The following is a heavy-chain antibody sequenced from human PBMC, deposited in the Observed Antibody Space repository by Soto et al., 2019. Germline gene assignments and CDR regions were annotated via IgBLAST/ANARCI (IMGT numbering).Heavy chain of an antibody. D-gene: IGHD6-19*01. Sequence: QVQLVQSGAEVKKPGSSVKVSCKASGGTFSSYAISWVRQAPGQGLEWMGGIIPIFGTANYAQKFHGRVTITADESTSTAYMELSSLRSEDTAVYYCARDRTTPRSGWYGWFDPWGQGTLVTVSS. J-gene: IGHJ5*02. CDR2: IIPIFGTA. CDR3: ARDRTTPRSGWYGWFDP. CDR1: GGTFSSYA. V-gene: IGHV1-69*01.